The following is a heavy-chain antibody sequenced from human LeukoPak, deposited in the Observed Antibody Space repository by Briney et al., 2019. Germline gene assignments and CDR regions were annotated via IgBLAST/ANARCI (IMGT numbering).Heavy chain of an antibody. D-gene: IGHD3-3*01. CDR1: GFAFDDYA. CDR3: VKDPGSHGNYFFDS. J-gene: IGHJ4*02. V-gene: IGHV3-9*01. CDR2: ISWDSVTI. Sequence: PGRSLRLSCAASGFAFDDYAMHWVRHAPGKGLEWVSGISWDSVTIAYAGPLEGRFTVSRDNAKNSLYLQMNNLRIEDTALYYCVKDPGSHGNYFFDSWGQGTLVTVSS.